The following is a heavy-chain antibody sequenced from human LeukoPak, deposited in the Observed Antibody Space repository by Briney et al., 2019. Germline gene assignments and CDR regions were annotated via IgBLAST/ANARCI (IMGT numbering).Heavy chain of an antibody. V-gene: IGHV5-51*01. CDR3: ARRAVGAWAYFDY. Sequence: GESLKISCKGSGYSFTNYWIGWVRQMPGKGLEWMGIIYPDDSDTRYSPSFQGQVTISADKSIRTAYLQWSSLKASDTAMYYCARRAVGAWAYFDYWGQGTLVTVSS. CDR1: GYSFTNYW. D-gene: IGHD1-26*01. CDR2: IYPDDSDT. J-gene: IGHJ4*02.